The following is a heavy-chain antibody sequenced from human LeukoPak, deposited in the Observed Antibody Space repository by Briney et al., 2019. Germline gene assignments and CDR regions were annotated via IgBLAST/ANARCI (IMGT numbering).Heavy chain of an antibody. Sequence: SETLSLTCAVYGGSFSGYYWSWIRQPPGKGLEWIGEINHSGSTNYNPSLKSRVTISVDTSKNQFSLKLSSVTAADTAVYYCAREGSGWCRRSVDYWGQGTLVTVSS. CDR2: INHSGST. D-gene: IGHD6-19*01. CDR1: GGSFSGYY. J-gene: IGHJ4*02. V-gene: IGHV4-34*01. CDR3: AREGSGWCRRSVDY.